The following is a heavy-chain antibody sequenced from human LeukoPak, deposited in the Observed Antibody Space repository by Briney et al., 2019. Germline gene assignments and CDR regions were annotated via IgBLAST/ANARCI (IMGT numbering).Heavy chain of an antibody. Sequence: PSETLSLTCTVSGGSISSSSYYWGWIRQPPGKGLEWIGSIYYSGSTYYNPSLKSRVTISVDTSKNQFSLKLSSVTAADTAVYYRARVIQDIVLYNWFDPWGQGTLVTVSS. V-gene: IGHV4-39*07. J-gene: IGHJ5*02. D-gene: IGHD2-15*01. CDR1: GGSISSSSYY. CDR2: IYYSGST. CDR3: ARVIQDIVLYNWFDP.